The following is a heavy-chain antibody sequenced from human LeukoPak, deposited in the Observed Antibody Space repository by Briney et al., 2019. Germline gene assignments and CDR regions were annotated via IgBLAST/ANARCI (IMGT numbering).Heavy chain of an antibody. J-gene: IGHJ4*02. V-gene: IGHV3-33*01. CDR2: IWYDGSNK. CDR3: ARDRGTMVRGLQLDY. D-gene: IGHD3-10*01. CDR1: GFTFSSYG. Sequence: GGSLRLSSAASGFTFSSYGMHWVRQAPGKGLEWVAVIWYDGSNKYYADSVKGRFTISRDNSKNTLYLQMNSLRAEDTAVYYCARDRGTMVRGLQLDYWGQGTLVTVSS.